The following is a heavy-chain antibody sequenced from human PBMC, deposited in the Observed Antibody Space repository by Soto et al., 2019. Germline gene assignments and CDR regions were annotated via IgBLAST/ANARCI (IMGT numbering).Heavy chain of an antibody. J-gene: IGHJ6*02. CDR3: ARPVAGTGDYYYYGMDV. CDR2: INPSGGST. CDR1: GYTFTSYY. Sequence: ASVKVSCKASGYTFTSYYMHWVRQAPGQGLEWMGIINPSGGSTSYAQKFQGRVTMTRDTSTSTVYMELSSLRSEDTAVYYCARPVAGTGDYYYYGMDVWGQGTTVTVSS. D-gene: IGHD6-19*01. V-gene: IGHV1-46*01.